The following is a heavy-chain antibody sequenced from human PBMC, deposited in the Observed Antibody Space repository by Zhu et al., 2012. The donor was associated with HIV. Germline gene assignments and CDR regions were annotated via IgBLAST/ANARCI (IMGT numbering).Heavy chain of an antibody. CDR1: SGSISKYY. J-gene: IGHJ3*01. D-gene: IGHD5-24*01. Sequence: QERLHESGPGLVKPSETLSLTCNISSGSISKYYWTWIRQSPGKGLEWIGYIYYNGNTSYKPSLKGRVTISLDTSKSQFSLKLTSVTAADTAIYYCARAGRRRLLXRDNSLDVWGPGQWSPSLQ. V-gene: IGHV4-59*13. CDR2: IYYNGNT. CDR3: ARAGRRRLLXRDNSLDV.